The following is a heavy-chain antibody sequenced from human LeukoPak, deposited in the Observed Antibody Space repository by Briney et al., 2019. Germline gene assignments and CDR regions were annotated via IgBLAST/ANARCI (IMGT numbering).Heavy chain of an antibody. CDR1: GFIFSSYG. CDR2: IYYDGSNK. D-gene: IGHD3-22*01. J-gene: IGHJ6*02. Sequence: GGSLRLSCAASGFIFSSYGMHWVRQAPGKGLEWVAVIYYDGSNKYYADSVRGRFTISRDNSRNTLLLQMNSLRAEDTAVYYCARDTFYSSGEYGLDVWGQGTTVTVSS. CDR3: ARDTFYSSGEYGLDV. V-gene: IGHV3-33*01.